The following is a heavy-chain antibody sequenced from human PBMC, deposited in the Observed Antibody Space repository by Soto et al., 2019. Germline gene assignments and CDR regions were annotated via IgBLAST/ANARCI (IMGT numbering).Heavy chain of an antibody. V-gene: IGHV1-69*13. J-gene: IGHJ1*01. CDR3: ARGVPPGSSSWYGEYFQH. CDR1: GGTFSSYA. CDR2: IIPIIGTT. Sequence: AAVKVSCKASGGTFSSYAISWVRQAPGQGLEWMGGIIPIIGTTNYAQKFQGRVTMTADASTSTAYMELSSLRSDDTAVYYCARGVPPGSSSWYGEYFQHWGQGTLVTVSS. D-gene: IGHD6-13*01.